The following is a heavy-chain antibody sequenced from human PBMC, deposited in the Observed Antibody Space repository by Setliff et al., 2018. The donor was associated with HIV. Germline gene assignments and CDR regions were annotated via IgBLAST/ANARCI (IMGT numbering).Heavy chain of an antibody. CDR1: GYPFNIYA. D-gene: IGHD3-16*01. CDR3: AKVGDNADGLEY. J-gene: IGHJ4*02. Sequence: ASVKVSCKASGYPFNIYAISWVRQAPGQGLEWMGWINTKTAYPMYARDFTGHFVFSLDTSLTTAFLQINSLKAGDTAMYYCAKVGDNADGLEYWGQGTMVTVSS. V-gene: IGHV7-4-1*02. CDR2: INTKTAYP.